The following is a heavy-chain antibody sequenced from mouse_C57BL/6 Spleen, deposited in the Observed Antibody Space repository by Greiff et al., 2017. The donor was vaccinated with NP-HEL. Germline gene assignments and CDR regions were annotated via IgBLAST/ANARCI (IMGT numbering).Heavy chain of an antibody. CDR1: GFSLTSYG. V-gene: IGHV2-2*01. J-gene: IGHJ3*01. CDR2: IWSGGST. CDR3: ARDWDRTAWFAY. Sequence: QVQLQQSGPGLVQPSQSLSITCTVSGFSLTSYGVHWVRQSPGKGLEWLGVIWSGGSTDYNAAFISRLSISKDNSKSQVFFKMNSLQADDTAIYYCARDWDRTAWFAYWGQGTLVTVSA. D-gene: IGHD4-1*01.